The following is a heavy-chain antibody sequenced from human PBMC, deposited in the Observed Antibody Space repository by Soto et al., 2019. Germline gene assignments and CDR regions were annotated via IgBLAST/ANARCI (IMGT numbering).Heavy chain of an antibody. CDR2: VIPMFGIP. CDR1: GGTLNKHA. D-gene: IGHD6-13*01. Sequence: QVQLVQSGAEVKKPGSSVKVSCKASGGTLNKHAITWVLRAPGPWLEWLGGVIPMFGIPNYPQKFQGRVTITADDTMNTSHIELHSLTSNDTAAYYCARGGTSGWLKGAYDVWGQGTMVTVSS. J-gene: IGHJ3*01. CDR3: ARGGTSGWLKGAYDV. V-gene: IGHV1-69*01.